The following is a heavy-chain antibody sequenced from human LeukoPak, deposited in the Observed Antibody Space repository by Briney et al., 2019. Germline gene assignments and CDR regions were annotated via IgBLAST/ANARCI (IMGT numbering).Heavy chain of an antibody. Sequence: SETLSLTCTVSGGSISSYYWSWIRQPAGKGLEWIGRIYTSGSTNYNPSLKSRVTMSVDTSKNQFSLKLSSVTAADTAVYYCARGDYYDSSGYSPQLSDAFDIWGQGTMVTVSS. CDR1: GGSISSYY. CDR2: IYTSGST. D-gene: IGHD3-22*01. CDR3: ARGDYYDSSGYSPQLSDAFDI. J-gene: IGHJ3*02. V-gene: IGHV4-4*07.